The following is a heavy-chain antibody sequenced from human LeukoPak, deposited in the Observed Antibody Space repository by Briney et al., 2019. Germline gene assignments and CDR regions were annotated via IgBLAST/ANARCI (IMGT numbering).Heavy chain of an antibody. J-gene: IGHJ4*02. D-gene: IGHD6-19*01. CDR3: TTDSSSGWSTDY. Sequence: GGSLRLSCAASGFTFSNAWMSWVRQAPGKGLEWVGRIKSKTDGGTTDYAAPVKGRFTISRDGSKNTLYLQMNSLKTEDTAVYYCTTDSSSGWSTDYWGQGTLVTVSS. V-gene: IGHV3-15*01. CDR2: IKSKTDGGTT. CDR1: GFTFSNAW.